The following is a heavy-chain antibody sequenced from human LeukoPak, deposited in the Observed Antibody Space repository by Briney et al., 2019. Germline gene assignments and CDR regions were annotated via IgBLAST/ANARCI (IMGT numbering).Heavy chain of an antibody. Sequence: PSETLSLTCAVYGGSFSGNYWIRIRQPPGKGLEWIGEINDRGNSNYNPSLKSRVTISVDTSKNQFSLKLSSVTAADTAVYYCARDRIAAAVQNWFDPWGQGTLVTVSS. D-gene: IGHD6-13*01. V-gene: IGHV4-34*01. CDR1: GGSFSGNY. CDR2: INDRGNS. CDR3: ARDRIAAAVQNWFDP. J-gene: IGHJ5*02.